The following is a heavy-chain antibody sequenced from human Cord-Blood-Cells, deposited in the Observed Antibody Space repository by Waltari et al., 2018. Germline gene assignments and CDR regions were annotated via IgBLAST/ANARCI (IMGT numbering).Heavy chain of an antibody. CDR3: AREGVVIGPFDY. J-gene: IGHJ4*02. V-gene: IGHV3-74*01. D-gene: IGHD3-22*01. CDR2: INRDGRST. CDR1: GFTFSSYW. Sequence: EVQLVESGGGLVQPGGSLRLSCAASGFTFSSYWMHWVRQAPGKGLVWVSRINRDGRSTSYADSGKGRFTISRDNAKNTLYLQMNSLRAEDTAVYYCAREGVVIGPFDYWGQGTLVTVSS.